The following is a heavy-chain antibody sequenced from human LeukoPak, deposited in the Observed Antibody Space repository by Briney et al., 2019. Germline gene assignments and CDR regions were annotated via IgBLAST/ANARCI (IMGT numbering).Heavy chain of an antibody. D-gene: IGHD1-26*01. CDR2: MYASGDF. J-gene: IGHJ4*02. Sequence: SETLSLTCTVSGGSIGIYYWTWIRQSAGKGLEWLGRMYASGDFNYNPFLKRRVTMSVATSKNKFSLNLNSVTAADTAVYYCARGWAPRGQKSCFDYWGRGTLVTVSS. CDR1: GGSIGIYY. V-gene: IGHV4-4*07. CDR3: ARGWAPRGQKSCFDY.